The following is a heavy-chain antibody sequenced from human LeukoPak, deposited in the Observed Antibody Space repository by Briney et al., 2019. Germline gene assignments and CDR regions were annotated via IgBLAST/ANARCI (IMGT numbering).Heavy chain of an antibody. CDR2: ISYDGSNK. CDR1: GFTFSSYG. CDR3: ARDRSNTVTLDY. V-gene: IGHV3-30*19. Sequence: GGSLRLSCAASGFTFSSYGMHWVRQAPGKGLEWVAVISYDGSNKYYADSAKGRFTISRDNSKNTLYLQMNSLRAEDTAVYYCARDRSNTVTLDYWGQGTLVTVSS. J-gene: IGHJ4*02. D-gene: IGHD4-17*01.